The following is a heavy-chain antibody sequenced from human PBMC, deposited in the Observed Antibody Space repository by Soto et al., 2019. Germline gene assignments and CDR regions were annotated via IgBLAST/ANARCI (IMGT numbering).Heavy chain of an antibody. V-gene: IGHV3-30-3*01. CDR3: ARDNGGDIVVVPAATYYYGMDV. Sequence: QVQLVESGGGVVQPGRSLRLSCAASGFTFSSYAMHWVRQAPGKGLEWVAVISYDGSNKYYADSVKGRFTISRDNSKNALYLQMNSLRAEDTAVYYCARDNGGDIVVVPAATYYYGMDVWGQGTTVTVSS. D-gene: IGHD2-2*01. J-gene: IGHJ6*02. CDR2: ISYDGSNK. CDR1: GFTFSSYA.